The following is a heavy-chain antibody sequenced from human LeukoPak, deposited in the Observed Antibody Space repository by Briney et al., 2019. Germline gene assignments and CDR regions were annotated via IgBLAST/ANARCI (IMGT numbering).Heavy chain of an antibody. Sequence: SETLSLTCTVSGGSISSYYWSWIRQPPGKGLEWIGYIYYSGSTNYNPSLKSRVTISVDTSKNQFSLKLSSATAADTAVYYCARARRYYYDSSGYFDYWGQGTLVTVSS. V-gene: IGHV4-59*01. CDR3: ARARRYYYDSSGYFDY. D-gene: IGHD3-22*01. J-gene: IGHJ4*02. CDR2: IYYSGST. CDR1: GGSISSYY.